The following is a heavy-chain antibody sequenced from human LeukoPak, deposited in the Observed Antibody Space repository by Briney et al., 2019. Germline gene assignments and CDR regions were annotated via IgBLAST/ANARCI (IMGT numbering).Heavy chain of an antibody. D-gene: IGHD2-2*01. Sequence: SVKVSCKASGGSFRSYGLNRVRQAPGQGLEWMGGFIPILGTAKYTQNLQGRVTITADESTSTAYMELSSLRYEDTAVYYCARGLYCSSSTSCYDYGMDVWGQGTAVTVSS. CDR1: GGSFRSYG. CDR2: FIPILGTA. J-gene: IGHJ6*02. CDR3: ARGLYCSSSTSCYDYGMDV. V-gene: IGHV1-69*13.